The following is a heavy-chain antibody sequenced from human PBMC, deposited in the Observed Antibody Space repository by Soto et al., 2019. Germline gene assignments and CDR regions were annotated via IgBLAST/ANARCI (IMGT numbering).Heavy chain of an antibody. Sequence: QVQLQESGPGLVKPSQTLSLTCTVSGGSICNGGYYWSWIRQHPGKGLEWIGYIYYSGSTYYNPSLKSRVTISVDTSKNQFSLKLSSVTAADTAVYYCARASKSLLYDYWGQGTLVTVSS. V-gene: IGHV4-31*03. J-gene: IGHJ4*02. CDR1: GGSICNGGYY. D-gene: IGHD3-10*01. CDR3: ARASKSLLYDY. CDR2: IYYSGST.